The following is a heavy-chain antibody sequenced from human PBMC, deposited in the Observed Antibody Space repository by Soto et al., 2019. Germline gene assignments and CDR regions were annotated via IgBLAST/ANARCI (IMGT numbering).Heavy chain of an antibody. CDR1: GYTFTSYG. CDR3: ARDYTGRGYFDF. D-gene: IGHD2-8*02. Sequence: QVNLVQSGAEVKNPGASVRVSCKTSGYTFTSYGISWLRQAPGQGLEWMGWINSYSGRTNYGQDFQGRVSMTTEKSTTTVYMELRGLTSGDTALYYCARDYTGRGYFDFWGQGSLVTVSS. J-gene: IGHJ4*02. V-gene: IGHV1-18*01. CDR2: INSYSGRT.